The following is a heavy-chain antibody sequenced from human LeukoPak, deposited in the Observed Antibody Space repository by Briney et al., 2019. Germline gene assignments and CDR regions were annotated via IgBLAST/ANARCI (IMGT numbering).Heavy chain of an antibody. D-gene: IGHD1-26*01. CDR2: ISGGGGST. Sequence: TGGSLRLSCAASGFTLTSYSMNWVRQAPGKGLEWVSTISGGGGSTYYADSVKGRFTISRDNSKNTLYLQVNSLRAEDTAVYHCAKGGKWDVTPFDYWGQGTLVTVSS. CDR3: AKGGKWDVTPFDY. J-gene: IGHJ4*02. V-gene: IGHV3-23*01. CDR1: GFTLTSYS.